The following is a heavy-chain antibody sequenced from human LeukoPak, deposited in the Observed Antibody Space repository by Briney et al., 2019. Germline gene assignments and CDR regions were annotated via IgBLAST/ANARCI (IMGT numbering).Heavy chain of an antibody. D-gene: IGHD3-22*01. J-gene: IGHJ4*02. CDR3: ARFCRDYDSSGYYTFDY. CDR1: GGSISSGDYY. CDR2: IYYSGST. V-gene: IGHV4-30-4*08. Sequence: PSETLSLTCTVSGGSISSGDYYWSWIRQPPGKGLEWIGYIYYSGSTYYNPSLKSRVTISVDTPKNQFSLKLSSVTAADTAVCYCARFCRDYDSSGYYTFDYWGQGTLVTVSS.